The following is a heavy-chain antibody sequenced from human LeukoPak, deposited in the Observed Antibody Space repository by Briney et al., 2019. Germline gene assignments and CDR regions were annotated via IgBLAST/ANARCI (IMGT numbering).Heavy chain of an antibody. CDR3: ARDPPDY. Sequence: GGSLRHSCAASGFTFSSYWMNWARQAPGKGLEWVSDISSSGSTRYYADSVKGRFTISRDNAKNSLYLQMNSLRAEDTAVYYCARDPPDYWGQGTLVTVSS. J-gene: IGHJ4*02. V-gene: IGHV3-48*04. CDR1: GFTFSSYW. CDR2: ISSSGSTR.